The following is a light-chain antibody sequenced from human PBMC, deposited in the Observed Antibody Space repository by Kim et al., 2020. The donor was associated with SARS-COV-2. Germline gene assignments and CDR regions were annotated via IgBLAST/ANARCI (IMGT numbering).Light chain of an antibody. J-gene: IGKJ5*01. Sequence: DIQMTQSPSAVSASIGDRVTLSCRSSQDIGTWLAWYHHIPGKAPRLVVYSASNLQDGVPSRFSGSGSGRFFTLTITSVQPEDFGSYYCQQTNNFPLSFGQGTRLEIK. V-gene: IGKV1-12*01. CDR3: QQTNNFPLS. CDR2: SAS. CDR1: QDIGTW.